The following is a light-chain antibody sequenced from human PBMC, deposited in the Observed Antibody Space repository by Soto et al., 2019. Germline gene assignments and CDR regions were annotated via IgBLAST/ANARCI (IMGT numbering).Light chain of an antibody. V-gene: IGKV1-39*01. J-gene: IGKJ4*01. CDR2: GAS. CDR3: QQFGSYPLT. CDR1: QRIDKY. Sequence: DIQMTQSPTSLSASVGDTVTISCRASQRIDKYLNWYQQIPGKAPKVLIFGASSLHTGVPSRFSGSGSGTDFTLTITSLQVEDFAVYYCQQFGSYPLTFGGGTKVEIK.